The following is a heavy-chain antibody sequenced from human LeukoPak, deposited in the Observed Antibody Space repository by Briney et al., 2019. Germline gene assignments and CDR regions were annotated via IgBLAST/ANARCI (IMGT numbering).Heavy chain of an antibody. CDR1: GFTFSSYE. CDR3: ARESYDTLTGYYNVDY. V-gene: IGHV3-48*03. CDR2: ISSSGSTI. D-gene: IGHD3-9*01. J-gene: IGHJ4*02. Sequence: GGSLRLSCAASGFTFSSYEMNWVRQAPGKGLEWVSYISSSGSTIYYADSVKGRFTISRDNAKNSLYLQMNSLRVEDTAVYYCARESYDTLTGYYNVDYWGQGTLATVSS.